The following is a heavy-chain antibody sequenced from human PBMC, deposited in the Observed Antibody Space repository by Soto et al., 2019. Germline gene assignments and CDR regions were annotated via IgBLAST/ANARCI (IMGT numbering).Heavy chain of an antibody. J-gene: IGHJ4*02. V-gene: IGHV4-31*03. CDR3: SRGIGYSYGPYYFDY. CDR2: IYYSGTT. CDR1: GGSISSEGYY. D-gene: IGHD5-18*01. Sequence: PSETLSLTCTVSGGSISSEGYYWSWFRQLPGKGLEWIGDIYYSGTTYHNPSLRSRLTISGDASKNQFSLKLSSVTAADTALYYCSRGIGYSYGPYYFDYWGQGTLVTVSS.